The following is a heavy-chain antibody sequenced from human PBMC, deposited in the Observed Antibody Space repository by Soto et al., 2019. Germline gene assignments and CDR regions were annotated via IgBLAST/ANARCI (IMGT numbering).Heavy chain of an antibody. Sequence: GGSLRLSCTASGFTFSNYWMSWVRQAPGKGLEWVANIRQDGSEEYYVDSVKGRFTISRDNAKNSLYLQMDSLRAEDTAVYYCARPSQGGIAVAGTSGYWGQGTLVTVSS. J-gene: IGHJ4*02. CDR1: GFTFSNYW. CDR2: IRQDGSEE. CDR3: ARPSQGGIAVAGTSGY. V-gene: IGHV3-7*03. D-gene: IGHD6-19*01.